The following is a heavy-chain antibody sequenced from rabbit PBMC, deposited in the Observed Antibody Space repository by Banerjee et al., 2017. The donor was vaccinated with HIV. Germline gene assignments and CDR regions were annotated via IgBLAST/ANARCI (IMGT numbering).Heavy chain of an antibody. CDR1: GFTLSSSYW. D-gene: IGHD4-2*01. J-gene: IGHJ4*01. CDR3: ASHPDSSWGL. CDR2: IYTTSGNT. Sequence: QLAESGGDLVKPGASLTLTCTASGFTLSSSYWIYWVRQAPGKGLEWIGCIYTTSGNTWYASWAKGRFTISKTSSTTVTLQMTSLTAADTATYFCASHPDSSWGLWGPGTLVTVS. V-gene: IGHV1S45*01.